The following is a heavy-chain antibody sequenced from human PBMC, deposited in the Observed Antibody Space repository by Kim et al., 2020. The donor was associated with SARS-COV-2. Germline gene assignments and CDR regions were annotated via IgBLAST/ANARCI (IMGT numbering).Heavy chain of an antibody. CDR2: ISGSGGST. CDR3: AKKMGPYGEYIFLGFAYYYYGMDV. V-gene: IGHV3-23*01. Sequence: GGSLRLSCAASGFTFSSYAMSWVRQAQGKGLELVSAISGSGGSTYYADSVKGRVTISRDNSKNTLYLQMNSLRAEDTAVYYCAKKMGPYGEYIFLGFAYYYYGMDVWGQGTTATLSS. CDR1: GFTFSSYA. J-gene: IGHJ6*02. D-gene: IGHD4-17*01.